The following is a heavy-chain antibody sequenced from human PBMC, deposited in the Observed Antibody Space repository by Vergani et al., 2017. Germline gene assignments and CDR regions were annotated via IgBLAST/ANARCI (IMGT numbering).Heavy chain of an antibody. CDR3: ARDGGYYGSGSSYYYGMDV. V-gene: IGHV4-4*07. J-gene: IGHJ6*02. D-gene: IGHD3-10*01. Sequence: QVQLQESGPGLVKPSETLSLTCTVSGGSISSYYWSWIRQPAGKGLEWIGRIYTSGGTNYNPPLKSRVTMSVDTSKNQFSLKLGSVTAADTAVYYCARDGGYYGSGSSYYYGMDVWGQGTTVTVSS. CDR2: IYTSGGT. CDR1: GGSISSYY.